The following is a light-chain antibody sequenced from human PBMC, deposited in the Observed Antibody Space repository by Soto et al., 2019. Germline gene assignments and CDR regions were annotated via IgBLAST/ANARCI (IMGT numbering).Light chain of an antibody. CDR3: SSYTSSSTLGV. CDR2: DVS. J-gene: IGLJ1*01. CDR1: SSDVGGYNY. Sequence: QSSLTQPAYVSGSPGQSFTISCTGTSSDVGGYNYVSWYQQHPGKAPKLMIYDVSNRPSGVSNRFSGSKSGNTASLTISGLQAEDEADYYCSSYTSSSTLGVFGTGTKLTVL. V-gene: IGLV2-14*01.